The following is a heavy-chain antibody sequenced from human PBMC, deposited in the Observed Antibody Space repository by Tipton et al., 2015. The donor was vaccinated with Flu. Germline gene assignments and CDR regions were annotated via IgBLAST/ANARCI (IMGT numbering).Heavy chain of an antibody. J-gene: IGHJ1*01. V-gene: IGHV4-31*11. Sequence: TLSLTCGVSGGSVSSGGYYWTWIRQHPVKGLEWIGYIYYTESPKYNPSLQSRVTISVDTSKNQLSLELTSVTAADTAVYYCARGTSTARGREYFQYWGQGTLVIVSS. CDR2: IYYTESP. CDR3: ARGTSTARGREYFQY. CDR1: GGSVSSGGYY. D-gene: IGHD1-26*01.